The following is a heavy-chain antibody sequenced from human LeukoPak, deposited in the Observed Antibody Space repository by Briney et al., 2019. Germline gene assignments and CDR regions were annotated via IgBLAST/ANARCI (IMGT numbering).Heavy chain of an antibody. V-gene: IGHV3-74*01. CDR2: VKGDGIST. Sequence: GGSLRLSCAASGFTFTNFWMHWVRQAPERGLVWVSRVKGDGISTLYADSVKGRFTISRDNAKNTLYLQMNSLRADDTALYYCATGPYAAFEMWGQGTMVTVSS. J-gene: IGHJ3*02. CDR1: GFTFTNFW. D-gene: IGHD2-2*01. CDR3: ATGPYAAFEM.